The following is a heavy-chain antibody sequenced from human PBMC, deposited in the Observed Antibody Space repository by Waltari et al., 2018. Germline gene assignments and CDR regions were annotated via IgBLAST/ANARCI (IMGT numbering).Heavy chain of an antibody. D-gene: IGHD1-26*01. V-gene: IGHV1-69*13. CDR1: GGTFSSYA. CDR3: ARGGSYQGWFDP. J-gene: IGHJ5*02. CDR2: IIPIFGTT. Sequence: QVQLVQSGAEVKKPGSSVKVSCKASGGTFSSYAISWVRQVPGQGLEWMGRIIPIFGTTNYAQKFQGRVTITADKFTSIAYMELSSLRSEDTAVYYCARGGSYQGWFDPWGQGTLVTVSS.